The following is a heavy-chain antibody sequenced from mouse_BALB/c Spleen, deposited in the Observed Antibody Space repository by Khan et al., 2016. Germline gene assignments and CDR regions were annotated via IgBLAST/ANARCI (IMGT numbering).Heavy chain of an antibody. Sequence: EVKLEESGGGLVQPGGSMKLSCVASGFTFSNYWMNWVRQSPEKGLEWVAEIRLKSNNYATHYAESVKGRFTISRDDSKSSVQLQMNNLRSEDTGIYCCTREVVANGAMDYWGQGTSVTVSS. CDR3: TREVVANGAMDY. CDR2: IRLKSNNYAT. J-gene: IGHJ4*01. V-gene: IGHV6-6*02. D-gene: IGHD1-1*01. CDR1: GFTFSNYW.